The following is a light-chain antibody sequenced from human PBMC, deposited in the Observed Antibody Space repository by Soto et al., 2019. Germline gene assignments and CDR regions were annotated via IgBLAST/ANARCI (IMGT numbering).Light chain of an antibody. CDR1: QSVVSD. J-gene: IGKJ1*01. CDR2: DIF. Sequence: EIVMTQSPATLSVSPGEIATLFFSASQSVVSDLAWYQQKPGQAPRLVIYDIFTRATGVPTRISGSGSGTEFTLTISSLQSEDCAVYCCQQYGSSPWTFGQGTKVDNK. CDR3: QQYGSSPWT. V-gene: IGKV3D-15*02.